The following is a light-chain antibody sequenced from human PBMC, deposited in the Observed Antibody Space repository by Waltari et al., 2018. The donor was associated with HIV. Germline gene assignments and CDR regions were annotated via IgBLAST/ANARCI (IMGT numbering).Light chain of an antibody. Sequence: QSALTQPASVSGSPGQSITISCPGSSTDVGNYHLVSWYQQHPARAPKLIIYEVTKWPTGVSHRFSGSKSGNTASLTISGLQADDEADYYCCAFAGANTWVFGGGTKLIVL. CDR1: STDVGNYHL. J-gene: IGLJ3*02. CDR3: CAFAGANTWV. CDR2: EVT. V-gene: IGLV2-23*02.